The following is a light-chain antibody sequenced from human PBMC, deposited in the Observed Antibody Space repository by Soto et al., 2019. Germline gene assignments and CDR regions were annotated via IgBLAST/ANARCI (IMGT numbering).Light chain of an antibody. CDR2: GAS. V-gene: IGKV3-20*01. J-gene: IGKJ4*01. Sequence: EILLTQSQGTLSLSPGERATLSCRASQSVRSNYLAWYQQKPGRAPRLLIYGASSRATGIPDRFSGSGSGTDFTLTISRLEPEDFAVYYCQQYGSSPRAFGGGTKVDIK. CDR1: QSVRSNY. CDR3: QQYGSSPRA.